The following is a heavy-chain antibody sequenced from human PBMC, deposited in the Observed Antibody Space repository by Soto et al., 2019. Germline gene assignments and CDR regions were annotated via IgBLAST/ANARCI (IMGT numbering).Heavy chain of an antibody. D-gene: IGHD5-18*01. Sequence: EAQLVETGGGLIQPGGSLRLSCAASGFSVSDNYISWVRQAPGKGLEWVSVVFSVTATYYADSVKGRFTMSRDPSKNTLYLQMNSLRAEDTAMYYCSRDIVQHADGSGYISWGQGTLVTVSS. CDR1: GFSVSDNY. J-gene: IGHJ4*02. V-gene: IGHV3-53*02. CDR3: SRDIVQHADGSGYIS. CDR2: VFSVTAT.